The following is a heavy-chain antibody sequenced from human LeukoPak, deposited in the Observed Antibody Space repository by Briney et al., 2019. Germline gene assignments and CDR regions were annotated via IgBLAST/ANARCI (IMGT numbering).Heavy chain of an antibody. Sequence: PSETLSLTCTVSGDSINSNDYYWSWIRQPPGKGLEWIGEINHSGSTNYNPSLKSRVTISVDTSKNQFSLKLSSVTAADTAVYYCARGGAARPAIAVAGRAKKNQFDYWGQGTLVTVSS. J-gene: IGHJ4*02. CDR2: INHSGST. D-gene: IGHD6-19*01. CDR3: ARGGAARPAIAVAGRAKKNQFDY. CDR1: GDSINSNDYY. V-gene: IGHV4-39*07.